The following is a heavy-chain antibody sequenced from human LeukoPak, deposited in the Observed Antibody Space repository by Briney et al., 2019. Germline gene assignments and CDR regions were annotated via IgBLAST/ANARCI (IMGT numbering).Heavy chain of an antibody. V-gene: IGHV1-2*06. D-gene: IGHD6-6*01. CDR1: GYTFTGYY. J-gene: IGHJ4*02. CDR2: INPNSGGT. CDR3: ARDGSRGSSSSGVRYGY. Sequence: GASVKVSCKASGYTFTGYYMHWVRQAPGQGLEWMGRINPNSGGTNYAQKFQGRVTMTRDTSISTAYMELSRLRSDDTAVYYCARDGSRGSSSSGVRYGYWGQGTLVPSPQ.